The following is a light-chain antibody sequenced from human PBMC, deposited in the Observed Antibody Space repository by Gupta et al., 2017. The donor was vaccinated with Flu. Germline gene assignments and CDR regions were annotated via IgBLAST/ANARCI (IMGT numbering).Light chain of an antibody. J-gene: IGKJ1*01. V-gene: IGKV3-11*01. Sequence: GGRATLSCRASQGVGTSLAWYQQKPGQAPRLLIYDASNRATGIPARFSGSGSGTDFTLTISRLEPEDFVVYYCQQRTNWLWTFGPGTKVEIK. CDR1: QGVGTS. CDR3: QQRTNWLWT. CDR2: DAS.